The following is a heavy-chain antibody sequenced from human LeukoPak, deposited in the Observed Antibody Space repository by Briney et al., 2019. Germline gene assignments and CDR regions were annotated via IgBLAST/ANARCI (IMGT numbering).Heavy chain of an antibody. V-gene: IGHV3-23*01. CDR1: GFTFSGYA. Sequence: GGSLKLSCAASGFTFSGYAMSWVRQAPGRGLEWVSTISGSGGSTYYADSVKGRFTISRDNSKNTLYLQMNSLRAEDTAVYYCAKDRRSGGSCSDYWGQGTLVTVSS. CDR2: ISGSGGST. J-gene: IGHJ4*02. D-gene: IGHD2-15*01. CDR3: AKDRRSGGSCSDY.